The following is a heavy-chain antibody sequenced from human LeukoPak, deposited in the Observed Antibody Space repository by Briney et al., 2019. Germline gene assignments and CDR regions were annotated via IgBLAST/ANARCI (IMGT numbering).Heavy chain of an antibody. Sequence: SVKVSCKASGGTFSSYAISWVRQAPGQGLEWMGGIIPIFGTANYAQKFQGRVTITADKSTSTAHMELSSLRSEDTAVYYCAREEPYGSGSYFLGAHFDYWGQGTLVTVSS. J-gene: IGHJ4*02. CDR3: AREEPYGSGSYFLGAHFDY. V-gene: IGHV1-69*06. D-gene: IGHD3-10*01. CDR1: GGTFSSYA. CDR2: IIPIFGTA.